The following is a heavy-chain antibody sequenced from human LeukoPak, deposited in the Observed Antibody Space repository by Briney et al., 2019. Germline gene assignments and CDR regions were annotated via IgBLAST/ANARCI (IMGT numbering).Heavy chain of an antibody. CDR3: AQGDAIDV. V-gene: IGHV3-7*01. Sequence: GGSLRLSCVDSGFILRRHWMYWVRQAPGKGLEWVDNINQDGSEIYYVDSVKGRFTISRDNAKNSLFLEMKRLRAEDTGVYYCAQGDAIDVWGQGPTVTVS. J-gene: IGHJ6*02. CDR1: GFILRRHW. CDR2: INQDGSEI. D-gene: IGHD3-16*01.